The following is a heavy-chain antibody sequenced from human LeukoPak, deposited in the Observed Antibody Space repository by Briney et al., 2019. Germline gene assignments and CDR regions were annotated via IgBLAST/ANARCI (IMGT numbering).Heavy chain of an antibody. CDR2: VYYSGST. V-gene: IGHV4-59*01. Sequence: SETLSLTCTVSGDSINNYYCNWIRQPPGKGLEWIGYVYYSGSTNYNPSLKSRVSISVDTSKNQFSLKLSSVTAADTAVYYCARGRYDILTGYWNWLDPWGQGTLVTVSS. D-gene: IGHD3-9*01. CDR3: ARGRYDILTGYWNWLDP. J-gene: IGHJ5*02. CDR1: GDSINNYY.